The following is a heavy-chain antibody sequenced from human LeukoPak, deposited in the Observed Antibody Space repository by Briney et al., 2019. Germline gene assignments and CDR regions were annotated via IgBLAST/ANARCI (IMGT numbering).Heavy chain of an antibody. CDR1: GFTISSYW. CDR2: IRYDGNNK. Sequence: PGGSLRLSCAASGFTISSYWMSWVRQAPGKGLEWVAFIRYDGNNKYYADSVKGRSTISRDNSKNTLYLQMNSLRAEDTAVYYCAKNPTERGYSYVTHWGQGTLVTVSS. CDR3: AKNPTERGYSYVTH. D-gene: IGHD5-18*01. J-gene: IGHJ4*02. V-gene: IGHV3-30*02.